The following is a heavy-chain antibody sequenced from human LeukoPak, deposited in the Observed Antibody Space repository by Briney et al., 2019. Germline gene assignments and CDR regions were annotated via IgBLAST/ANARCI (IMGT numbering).Heavy chain of an antibody. CDR1: GFTFSSYS. D-gene: IGHD3-22*01. V-gene: IGHV3-21*01. CDR3: ARDYGSGYYDQDPFDY. J-gene: IGHJ4*02. Sequence: PGGSLRLSCAASGFTFSSYSMNWVRQAPGKGLEWVSSISSSSSYIYYADSVKGRFTISRDNAKNSLYLQMNSLRAEDTAVYYCARDYGSGYYDQDPFDYWGQGTLVTVSS. CDR2: ISSSSSYI.